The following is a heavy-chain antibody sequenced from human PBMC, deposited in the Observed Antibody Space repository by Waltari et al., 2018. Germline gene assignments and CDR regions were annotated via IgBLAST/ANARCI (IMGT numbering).Heavy chain of an antibody. Sequence: QVQLVESGGGVVQPGRSLRLSCAASGFTFSSYAMHWVRQAPGKGLGWVAVISYDGSNKYYADSVKGRFTISRDNSKNTLYLQMNSLRAEDTAVYYCARLAWYYDFWSGPDYWGQGTLVTVSS. V-gene: IGHV3-30-3*01. J-gene: IGHJ4*02. D-gene: IGHD3-3*01. CDR3: ARLAWYYDFWSGPDY. CDR2: ISYDGSNK. CDR1: GFTFSSYA.